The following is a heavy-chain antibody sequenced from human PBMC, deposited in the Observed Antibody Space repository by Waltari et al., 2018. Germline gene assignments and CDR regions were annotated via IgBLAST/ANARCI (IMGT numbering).Heavy chain of an antibody. J-gene: IGHJ3*02. CDR1: GLTLSSDW. V-gene: IGHV3-7*01. CDR3: ARDQWFAFDI. D-gene: IGHD3-22*01. CDR2: IKKDGSEE. Sequence: EVQLVESGGGLVQPGGSLRLSCAASGLTLSSDWMSWVRQAPGKGLEWVANIKKDGSEEYYVDSVRGRFTISRDNAKNSLYLQMNSLRPEDTAVYYCARDQWFAFDIWGQGTMVTVSS.